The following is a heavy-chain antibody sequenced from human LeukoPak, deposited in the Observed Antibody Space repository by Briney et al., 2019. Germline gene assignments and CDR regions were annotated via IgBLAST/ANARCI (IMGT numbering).Heavy chain of an antibody. D-gene: IGHD3-10*01. J-gene: IGHJ6*02. V-gene: IGHV3-66*01. Sequence: GGSLRLSCAASGFTVSNNYMSWVRQAPGKGLEWVSILYSDGSTYYADSVKGRFTISRDNSKNSLYLQMKSLRAEDTAVYYCARVQGSYGQSDVWGPGTTVTISS. CDR1: GFTVSNNY. CDR3: ARVQGSYGQSDV. CDR2: LYSDGST.